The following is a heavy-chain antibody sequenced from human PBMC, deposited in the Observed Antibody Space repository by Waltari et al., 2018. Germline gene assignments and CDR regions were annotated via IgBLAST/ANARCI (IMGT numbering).Heavy chain of an antibody. Sequence: EVQLVGSGGGLVKPGGSLRLSCAASGFTFGSYTMNWVRQAPGKGLESVSSISSGSSYLYYADSVNGRFTISRDNAKTSLYLQMNSLRVEDTAVYYCAREWGVMVGTAGFYFDSWGQGALVTVSS. CDR2: ISSGSSYL. D-gene: IGHD2-15*01. J-gene: IGHJ4*02. CDR3: AREWGVMVGTAGFYFDS. CDR1: GFTFGSYT. V-gene: IGHV3-21*01.